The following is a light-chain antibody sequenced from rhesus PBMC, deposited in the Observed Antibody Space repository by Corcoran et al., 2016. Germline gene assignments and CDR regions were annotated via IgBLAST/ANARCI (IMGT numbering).Light chain of an antibody. CDR3: QQESNWPLT. Sequence: EIVMTQSPATLSLSPGERATLSCRASQCVSNNLAWYQQKPGQAPRLLIYDASTRATGIPDRFSGCGAGTDFTLTISSLEPEDVGVYYCQQESNWPLTFGGGTKVEIK. V-gene: IGKV3-35*01. J-gene: IGKJ4*01. CDR2: DAS. CDR1: QCVSNN.